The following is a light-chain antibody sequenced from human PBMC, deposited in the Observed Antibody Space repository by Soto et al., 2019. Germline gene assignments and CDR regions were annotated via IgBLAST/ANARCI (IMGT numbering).Light chain of an antibody. CDR3: LQDFNYPLT. J-gene: IGKJ4*01. V-gene: IGKV1-39*01. CDR2: ATS. CDR1: QAIHSY. Sequence: DIQMTQSPSSLSASVGDRVTITCRASQAIHSYLNWYQQKPGKAPNLLIFATSTLQSGVPSRFSGSGSGTDFTLTISSLQPEDFATYYCLQDFNYPLTFGGGTKVDIK.